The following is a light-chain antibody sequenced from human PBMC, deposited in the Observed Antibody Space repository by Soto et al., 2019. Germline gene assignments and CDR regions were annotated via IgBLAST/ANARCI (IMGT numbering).Light chain of an antibody. J-gene: IGLJ2*01. V-gene: IGLV2-8*01. Sequence: QSALTQPPSASGSPGQSVTISCTGTSSDVGGYNYVSWYQHHPGKAPKLMIYEVSKRPSSGVPDRFSGSKSGNTASLTVSGLQAEDEADYYCSSYAGSNVVFGGGTQLTVL. CDR1: SSDVGGYNY. CDR3: SSYAGSNVV. CDR2: EVS.